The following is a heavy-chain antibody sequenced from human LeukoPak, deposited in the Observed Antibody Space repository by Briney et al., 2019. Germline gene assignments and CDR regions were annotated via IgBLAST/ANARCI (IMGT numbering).Heavy chain of an antibody. CDR1: GFSVSSYY. Sequence: GGSLRLSCAASGFSVSSYYMSWVRQAPGKGLEWVSTISGSGGTTYNADSVRGRFTISRDNSKNTLYLQMNSLRAEDTAVYYCAKDRSGSWTNDAFDIWGQGTMVTVSS. V-gene: IGHV3-23*01. J-gene: IGHJ3*02. CDR3: AKDRSGSWTNDAFDI. D-gene: IGHD6-13*01. CDR2: ISGSGGTT.